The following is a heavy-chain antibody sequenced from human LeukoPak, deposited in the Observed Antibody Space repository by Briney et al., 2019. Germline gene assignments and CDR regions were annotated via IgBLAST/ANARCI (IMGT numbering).Heavy chain of an antibody. CDR1: GFTFSSYG. V-gene: IGHV3-30*18. CDR3: AKDLADIVVVPAAPPSGYYHGMDV. J-gene: IGHJ6*02. Sequence: GGSLRLSCAASGFTFSSYGMHWVRQAPGKGLEWVAVISYDGSNKYYADSVKGRFTLSRDNSKNTLYLQMNSLRAEDTAVYYCAKDLADIVVVPAAPPSGYYHGMDVWGQGTTVTVSS. D-gene: IGHD2-2*01. CDR2: ISYDGSNK.